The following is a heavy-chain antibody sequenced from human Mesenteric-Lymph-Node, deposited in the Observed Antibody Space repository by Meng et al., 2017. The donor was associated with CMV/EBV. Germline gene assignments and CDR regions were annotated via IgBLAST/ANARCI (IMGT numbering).Heavy chain of an antibody. CDR3: ARPHYYGSGSSPWFDP. CDR1: GGSISSSSYY. J-gene: IGHJ5*02. V-gene: IGHV4-39*01. Sequence: QLQLQESGPGRVKPSETLSRTCTVAGGSISSSSYYWGWIRQPPGKGLEWIGSIYYSGSTYYNPSLKSRVTISVDTSKNQFSLKLSSVTAADTAVYYCARPHYYGSGSSPWFDPWGQGTLVTVSS. D-gene: IGHD3-10*01. CDR2: IYYSGST.